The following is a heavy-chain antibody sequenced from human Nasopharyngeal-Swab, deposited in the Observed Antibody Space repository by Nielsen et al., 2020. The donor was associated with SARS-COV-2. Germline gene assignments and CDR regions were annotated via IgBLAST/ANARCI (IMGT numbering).Heavy chain of an antibody. D-gene: IGHD4-11*01. CDR1: GFTFENYA. CDR2: INWNSGLK. Sequence: SLKISCAASGFTFENYAMHWVRQRPGEGLEWVSGINWNSGLKGYADSVKGRFTISRDNARNSLYLLMNSLRSEDTALYYCARGTADYSNPSFDYWGQGTLVTVPS. CDR3: ARGTADYSNPSFDY. V-gene: IGHV3-9*01. J-gene: IGHJ4*02.